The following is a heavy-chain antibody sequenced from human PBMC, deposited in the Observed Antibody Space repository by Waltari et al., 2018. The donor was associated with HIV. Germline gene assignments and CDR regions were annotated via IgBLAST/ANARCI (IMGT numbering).Heavy chain of an antibody. J-gene: IGHJ3*01. Sequence: VRLVQSGAEMEKPGASVKVPCEASGYTFNTSGCSWVRQAHGQGPEWMGWISTYNGKTYYAQNVQGRVSMTTDTSTSTAHMELRDLTSDDTAVYYCAKIMWLDGVKNGGFEVWGQGTMVTVS. V-gene: IGHV1-18*01. CDR2: ISTYNGKT. D-gene: IGHD6-19*01. CDR1: GYTFNTSG. CDR3: AKIMWLDGVKNGGFEV.